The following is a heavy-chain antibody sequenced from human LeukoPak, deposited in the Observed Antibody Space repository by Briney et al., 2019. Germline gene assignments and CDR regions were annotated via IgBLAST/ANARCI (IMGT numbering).Heavy chain of an antibody. CDR3: AKSPETYYYDSSGYYYGFDY. D-gene: IGHD3-22*01. CDR2: ISSSSSTI. CDR1: GFTFSSYS. J-gene: IGHJ4*02. V-gene: IGHV3-48*01. Sequence: GGSLRLSCAASGFTFSSYSMNWVRQAPGKGLEWVSYISSSSSTIYYADSVKGRFIISRDNSKNMLYLQMNSLRAEDTAVYYCAKSPETYYYDSSGYYYGFDYWGQGTLVTVSS.